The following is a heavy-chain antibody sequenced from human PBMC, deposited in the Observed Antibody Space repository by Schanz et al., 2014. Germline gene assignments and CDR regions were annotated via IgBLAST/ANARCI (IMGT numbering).Heavy chain of an antibody. CDR2: ISGSGDTA. Sequence: EVQLLESGGGLVQPGGSLRLSCLASGFAFSSYAMSWVRQAPGKGLEWVSAISGSGDTAYYADSVKGRFTISRDNFKGALYLQMSSLRAEDTAVYYCAKGRFGELSAFDIWGQGTMVTVSS. J-gene: IGHJ3*02. V-gene: IGHV3-23*01. CDR3: AKGRFGELSAFDI. CDR1: GFAFSSYA. D-gene: IGHD3-10*01.